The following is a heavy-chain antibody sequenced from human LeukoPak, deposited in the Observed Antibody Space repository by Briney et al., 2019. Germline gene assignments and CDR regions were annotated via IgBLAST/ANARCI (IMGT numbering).Heavy chain of an antibody. V-gene: IGHV3-74*01. CDR2: INGDGSNT. D-gene: IGHD3-10*01. CDR3: ARGSGSYSSDAFDI. J-gene: IGHJ3*02. CDR1: GFTFRSFW. Sequence: PGGSLRLSCAASGFTFRSFWMHWVRQTPGKGLVWVSRINGDGSNTTYADSVKGRFTTSRDTAKNTVYLQMNSLRAEDTAVYYCARGSGSYSSDAFDIWGQETMVTVSS.